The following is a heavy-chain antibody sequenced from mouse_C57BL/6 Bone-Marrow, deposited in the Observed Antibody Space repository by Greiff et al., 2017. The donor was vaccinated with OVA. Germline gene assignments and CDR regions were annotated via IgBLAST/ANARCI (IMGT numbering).Heavy chain of an antibody. Sequence: QVQLQQPGAERVKPGASVKLSCKASGYTFTSYWMQWVKQRPGQGLEWIGEIDPSDSYTNYNQKFKGKATLTVDTSSSTAYMQLSSLTSEDSAVYYCARGGGYYVAWFAYWGQGTLVTVSA. CDR3: ARGGGYYVAWFAY. CDR1: GYTFTSYW. J-gene: IGHJ3*01. CDR2: IDPSDSYT. V-gene: IGHV1-50*01. D-gene: IGHD2-3*01.